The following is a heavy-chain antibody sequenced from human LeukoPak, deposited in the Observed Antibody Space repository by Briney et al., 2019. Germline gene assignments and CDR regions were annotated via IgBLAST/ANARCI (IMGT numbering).Heavy chain of an antibody. Sequence: RTSETLSLTCAVSGGSISSSSYYWGWIRQPPGKGLEWIGSVYYRGNTYYNPSLKSRVTTSVDTSKNQFSLKLSSVTAADTAVYYCAREGSGYWGQGTLVTVSS. CDR2: VYYRGNT. CDR1: GGSISSSSYY. V-gene: IGHV4-39*07. J-gene: IGHJ4*02. D-gene: IGHD2-15*01. CDR3: AREGSGY.